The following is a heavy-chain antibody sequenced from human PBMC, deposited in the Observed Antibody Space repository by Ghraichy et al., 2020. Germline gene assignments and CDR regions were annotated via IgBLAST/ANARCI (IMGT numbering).Heavy chain of an antibody. V-gene: IGHV3-30*18. CDR3: AKDRPLLAAAPFDY. CDR1: GFTFSSYG. D-gene: IGHD6-13*01. Sequence: GGSLRLSCAASGFTFSSYGMHWVRQAPGKGLEWVAVISYDGSNKYYADSVKGRFTISRDNSKNTLYLQMNSLRAEDTAVYYCAKDRPLLAAAPFDYWGQGTLVTVSS. J-gene: IGHJ4*02. CDR2: ISYDGSNK.